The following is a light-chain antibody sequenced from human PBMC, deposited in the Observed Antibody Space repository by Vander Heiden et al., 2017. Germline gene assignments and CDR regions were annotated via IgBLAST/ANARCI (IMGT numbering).Light chain of an antibody. V-gene: IGLV1-44*01. J-gene: IGLJ3*02. CDR2: LDH. CDR1: SSNIGSHT. CDR3: AVRDDNLRAVV. Sequence: QSVMTQPPSASGTPGQRVSISSSGRSSNIGSHTVNWYQQYPGASPKLLIYLDHQRPSGVADRFSGSKSGTSASLAISGPQYEDEADYYCAVRDDNLRAVVFGGGTKLTVL.